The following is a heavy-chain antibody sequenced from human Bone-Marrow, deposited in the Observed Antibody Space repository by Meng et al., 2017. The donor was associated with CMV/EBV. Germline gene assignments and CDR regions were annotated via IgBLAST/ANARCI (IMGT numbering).Heavy chain of an antibody. CDR3: ARDQGGRLGKNYYYYYGMDV. V-gene: IGHV1-69*10. Sequence: SVKVSCKASGGTFSSYAINWVRQAPGQGLEWMGGIIPILGITNYAQKFQGRVTITADKSTSTAYMELSSLRSEDTAVYYCARDQGGRLGKNYYYYYGMDVRGQGTTVTVSS. CDR1: GGTFSSYA. D-gene: IGHD7-27*01. J-gene: IGHJ6*02. CDR2: IIPILGIT.